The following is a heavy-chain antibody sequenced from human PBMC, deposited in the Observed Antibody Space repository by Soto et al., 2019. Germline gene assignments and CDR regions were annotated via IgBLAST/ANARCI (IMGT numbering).Heavy chain of an antibody. J-gene: IGHJ4*02. Sequence: QVQLVQSGAEVKKPGASVKVSCKASGYTFTSYGIIWVRQAPGHGLEWMGWISAYNGNTNYAQKLQGRVTMTTDTSTSTAYMELRSLRSDDTAVYYCASDGDYDSSVLMSYWGQGTLVTVSS. V-gene: IGHV1-18*01. CDR2: ISAYNGNT. D-gene: IGHD3-22*01. CDR3: ASDGDYDSSVLMSY. CDR1: GYTFTSYG.